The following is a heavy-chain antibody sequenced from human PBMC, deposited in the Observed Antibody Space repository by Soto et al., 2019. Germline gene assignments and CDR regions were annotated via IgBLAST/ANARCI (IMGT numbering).Heavy chain of an antibody. CDR3: GRLEVGATRVDQ. V-gene: IGHV4-39*01. CDR2: IYYSGRT. CDR1: GGSISTSNYY. J-gene: IGHJ4*02. Sequence: PSETLSLTCTVSGGSISTSNYYWVWIRQPPGKGVEWIGSIYYSGRTYYNPSLKTRVTISVDTSKNQFSLKLSSVTAADTAVYYCGRLEVGATRVDQWGQGTLVTVSS. D-gene: IGHD1-26*01.